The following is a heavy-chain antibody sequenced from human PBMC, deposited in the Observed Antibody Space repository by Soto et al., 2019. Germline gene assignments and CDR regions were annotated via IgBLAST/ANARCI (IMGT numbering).Heavy chain of an antibody. CDR2: ISYDGSNK. J-gene: IGHJ6*02. D-gene: IGHD2-2*02. CDR1: GFTFNSYA. V-gene: IGHV3-30-3*01. Sequence: GGSLRLSCAASGFTFNSYAMHCVRQAPGKGLEWVAVISYDGSNKDYADSVKGRFTISRDNSKNTLYLQMNSLRAEDTAVYYCARYGLWGYSLPRYYGMDVWGQGTTVTVSS. CDR3: ARYGLWGYSLPRYYGMDV.